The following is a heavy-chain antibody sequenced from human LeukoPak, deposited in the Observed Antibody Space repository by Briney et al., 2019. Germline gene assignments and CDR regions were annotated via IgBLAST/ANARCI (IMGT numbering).Heavy chain of an antibody. CDR2: IKHDGSEK. Sequence: GGSLRLSCAASGFISTNYFMSWVRQAPGKGLEWVASIKHDGSEKYYVDSVRGRFTISRDNTMNSLYLQMSSLRAEDTAVYYCATDRGWRTSGYYLYYFEYWGQGTLVTFSS. D-gene: IGHD3-3*01. CDR3: ATDRGWRTSGYYLYYFEY. V-gene: IGHV3-7*01. CDR1: GFISTNYF. J-gene: IGHJ4*02.